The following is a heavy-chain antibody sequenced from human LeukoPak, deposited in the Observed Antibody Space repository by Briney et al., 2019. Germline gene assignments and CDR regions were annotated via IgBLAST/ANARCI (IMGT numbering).Heavy chain of an antibody. J-gene: IGHJ4*02. Sequence: GRSLRLSCAASGFTFDDYAMHWVRQAPGKGLEWVSGISWNSGSIGYADSVKGRFTISRDNAKNSQYLQMNSLRAEDTALYYCAKVPGGNDFWSGFDYWGQGTLVTVSS. D-gene: IGHD3-3*01. CDR1: GFTFDDYA. V-gene: IGHV3-9*01. CDR3: AKVPGGNDFWSGFDY. CDR2: ISWNSGSI.